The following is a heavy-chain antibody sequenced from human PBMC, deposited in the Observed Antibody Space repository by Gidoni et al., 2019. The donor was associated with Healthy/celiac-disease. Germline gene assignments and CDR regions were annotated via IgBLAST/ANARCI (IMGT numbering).Heavy chain of an antibody. J-gene: IGHJ4*02. D-gene: IGHD6-19*01. V-gene: IGHV3-23*01. Sequence: EVQLLESGGGLVQPGGSLRLPCAASGFTFSSYAMSWVRQAPGKGLEWVSAISGSGGSTYYADSVKGRFTISRDNSKNTLYLQMNSLRAEDTTVYDCAKLGESWRYSSGWLDYWGQGTLVTVSS. CDR2: ISGSGGST. CDR3: AKLGESWRYSSGWLDY. CDR1: GFTFSSYA.